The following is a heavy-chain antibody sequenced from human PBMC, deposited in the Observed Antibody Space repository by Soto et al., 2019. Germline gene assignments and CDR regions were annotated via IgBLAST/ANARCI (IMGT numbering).Heavy chain of an antibody. CDR2: ISCCGGST. V-gene: IGHV3-23*01. CDR3: AKADGEQWLIPHLDN. Sequence: EVQLFESGGGVVQPGGSLRLSCAASGFNFKKFAMGWVRQAPGEGLEWVSGISCCGGSTFYADSVKGRFSLARDDSKNTLSLQLNSLRVEDTAHYYCAKADGEQWLIPHLDNWGQGTLVTVS. CDR1: GFNFKKFA. J-gene: IGHJ4*02. D-gene: IGHD6-19*01.